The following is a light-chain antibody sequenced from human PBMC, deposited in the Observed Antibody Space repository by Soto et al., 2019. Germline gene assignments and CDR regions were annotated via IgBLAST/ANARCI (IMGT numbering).Light chain of an antibody. CDR2: TAS. Sequence: EIVLTQSPGTLSLSPGERATLSCRASQSVSSSYLAWYQQQPGQTPRLLIYTASTRATGIPDRFSGSGSGTDCTLTISRLEPEDFAVYYCQQYGSSPVTFGQGTKLEIK. CDR3: QQYGSSPVT. J-gene: IGKJ2*01. V-gene: IGKV3-20*01. CDR1: QSVSSSY.